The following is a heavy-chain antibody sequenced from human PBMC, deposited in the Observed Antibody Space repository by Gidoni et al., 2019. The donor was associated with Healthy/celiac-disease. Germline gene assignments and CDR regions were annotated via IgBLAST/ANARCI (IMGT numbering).Heavy chain of an antibody. CDR3: ARPVITFGGVIEPYYYYGMDV. Sequence: QLQLQESGPGLVKPSETLSLTCTVSVGSISSSSYYWGWIRQPPGKGLEWIGSIYYSGSTYYNPSLKSRVTISVDTSKNQFSLKLSSVTAADTAVYYCARPVITFGGVIEPYYYYGMDVWGKGTTVTVSS. D-gene: IGHD3-16*02. J-gene: IGHJ6*04. CDR2: IYYSGST. V-gene: IGHV4-39*01. CDR1: VGSISSSSYY.